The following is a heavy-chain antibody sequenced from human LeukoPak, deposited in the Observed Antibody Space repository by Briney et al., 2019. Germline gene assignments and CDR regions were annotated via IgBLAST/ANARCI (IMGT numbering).Heavy chain of an antibody. CDR1: GFTFSDYY. CDR3: AGGFLYDSTGYPYYFDY. Sequence: GGSLRLSCAASGFTFSDYYMTWIRQAPGKGLEWVSYISSSSNYTNYADSVKGRFTISRDNAKNSLYLQMNSLRAEDTAVYFCAGGFLYDSTGYPYYFDYWGQGTLVTVSS. D-gene: IGHD3-22*01. V-gene: IGHV3-11*05. CDR2: ISSSSNYT. J-gene: IGHJ4*02.